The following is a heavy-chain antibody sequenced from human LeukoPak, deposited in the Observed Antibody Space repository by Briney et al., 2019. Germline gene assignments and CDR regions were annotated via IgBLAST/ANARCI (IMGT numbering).Heavy chain of an antibody. D-gene: IGHD5-18*01. CDR1: GGSFSGYY. CDR2: INHSGST. V-gene: IGHV4-34*01. CDR3: AKNFVGFALIQLWSLYFDY. Sequence: PSETLSLTCAVYGGSFSGYYWSWIRQPPGKGLEWIGEINHSGSTNYNPSHKSRVTISVDTSKNQFSLKLISVTAADTAVYYCAKNFVGFALIQLWSLYFDYWGQGTLVTVSS. J-gene: IGHJ4*02.